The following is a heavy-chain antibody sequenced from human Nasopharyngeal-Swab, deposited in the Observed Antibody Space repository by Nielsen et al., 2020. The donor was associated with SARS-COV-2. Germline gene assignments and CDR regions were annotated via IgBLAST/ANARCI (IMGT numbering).Heavy chain of an antibody. D-gene: IGHD3-10*01. CDR1: GFRDYS. Sequence: GESLKISCVDSGFRDYSMNWVRQAPGKGLEWVSYISSSGSTIYYADSVKGRFTISRDNAKNSLYLQMNSLRAEDTAVYYCASGKGYYYGSGTFDYWGQGTLVTVSS. V-gene: IGHV3-48*04. CDR3: ASGKGYYYGSGTFDY. CDR2: ISSSGSTI. J-gene: IGHJ4*02.